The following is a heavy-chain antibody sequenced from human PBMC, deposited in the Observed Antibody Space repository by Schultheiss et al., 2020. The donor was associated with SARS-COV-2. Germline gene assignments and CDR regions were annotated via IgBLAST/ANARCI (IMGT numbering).Heavy chain of an antibody. CDR3: ARAPDYGDYVRDYYYYYGMDV. Sequence: SETLSLTCTVSGGSISSGSNYWAWIRQHPGKGLEWIGVIYHSGSTHYHPSLKSRLSLSVDLSKNQLSLKLSSVTAADTAVYYCARAPDYGDYVRDYYYYYGMDVWGQGTTVTVSS. J-gene: IGHJ6*02. CDR1: GGSISSGSNY. D-gene: IGHD4-17*01. V-gene: IGHV4-31*03. CDR2: IYHSGST.